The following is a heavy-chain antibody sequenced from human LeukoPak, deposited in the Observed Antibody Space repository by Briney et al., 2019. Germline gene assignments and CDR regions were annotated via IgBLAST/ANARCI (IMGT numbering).Heavy chain of an antibody. CDR3: ARLTEGW. CDR1: GGSISSYY. Sequence: SETLSLTCTVSGGSISSYYWSWIRQPPGKGLEWIGYVYYTGRTNYNPSLKGRVTILVDTSKNQFSLKLSSVTAADTAVYYCARLTEGWWGQGALVTVSS. CDR2: VYYTGRT. D-gene: IGHD2-15*01. J-gene: IGHJ4*02. V-gene: IGHV4-59*08.